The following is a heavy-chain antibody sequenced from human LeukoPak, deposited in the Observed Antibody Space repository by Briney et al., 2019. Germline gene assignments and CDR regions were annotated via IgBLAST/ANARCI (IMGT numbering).Heavy chain of an antibody. CDR3: ARDQVAAAPDY. Sequence: PGGSLRLSCAASGFTFSSYWMSWVRQAPGKGLEWVANIKQDGSEKYYVDSVKGRFTISRDNAKNSLHLQMNSLRAEDTAVYYCARDQVAAAPDYWGQGTLVTVSS. CDR1: GFTFSSYW. D-gene: IGHD6-13*01. V-gene: IGHV3-7*01. CDR2: IKQDGSEK. J-gene: IGHJ4*02.